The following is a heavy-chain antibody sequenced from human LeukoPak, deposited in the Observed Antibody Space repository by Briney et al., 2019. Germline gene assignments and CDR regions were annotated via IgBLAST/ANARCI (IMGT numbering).Heavy chain of an antibody. J-gene: IGHJ4*02. CDR3: AKDRQLWRKGSFDY. Sequence: GGSLRLSCAASGFTFSNYAMSWVRQAPGKGLEWVAVISYDGSNKYYADSVKGRFTISRDNSKNTLYLQMNSLRAEDTAVYYCAKDRQLWRKGSFDYWGQGTLVTVSS. CDR1: GFTFSNYA. CDR2: ISYDGSNK. V-gene: IGHV3-30*18. D-gene: IGHD5-18*01.